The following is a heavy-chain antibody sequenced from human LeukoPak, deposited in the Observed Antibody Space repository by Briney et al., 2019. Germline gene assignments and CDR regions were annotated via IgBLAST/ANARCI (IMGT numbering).Heavy chain of an antibody. D-gene: IGHD3-10*01. CDR2: INSGGSDS. Sequence: GESLKISCQGPGYPFTNYWIGWVRPMPGKGLEWMGIINSGGSDSSYSPSFQGQVTISADKSISTAYLQWSSLKASDTAMYYCATYYGSGSPLDYWGQGTLVTVS. J-gene: IGHJ4*02. CDR1: GYPFTNYW. V-gene: IGHV5-51*01. CDR3: ATYYGSGSPLDY.